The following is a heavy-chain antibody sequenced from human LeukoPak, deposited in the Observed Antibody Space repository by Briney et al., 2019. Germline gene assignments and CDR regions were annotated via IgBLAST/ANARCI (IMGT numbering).Heavy chain of an antibody. CDR2: IYTSGST. Sequence: SQTLSLTCTVSGGSISSASYYWSWIRQPAGKGLQWIGRIYTSGSTYYNPSLKSRVTISVDTSKNQFSLKLSSVTAADTAVYYCARDEVVGAIFDYWGQGTLVTVSS. J-gene: IGHJ4*02. V-gene: IGHV4-61*02. D-gene: IGHD1-26*01. CDR1: GGSISSASYY. CDR3: ARDEVVGAIFDY.